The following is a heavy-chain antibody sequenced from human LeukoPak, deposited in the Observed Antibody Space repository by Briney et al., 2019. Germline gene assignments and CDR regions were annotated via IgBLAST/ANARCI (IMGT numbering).Heavy chain of an antibody. CDR3: AREGGTIFGVVIIVGNYFDY. V-gene: IGHV3-23*01. Sequence: GGSLRLSYAASGFIFSNYAMNWVRQAPGKGLEWVSTICGSFGCTYHADLVKGRFSISRDNSKNMLYLQMNSLRVEDTAVYYCAREGGTIFGVVIIVGNYFDYWGRGTLVTVSS. J-gene: IGHJ4*02. CDR1: GFIFSNYA. CDR2: ICGSFGCT. D-gene: IGHD3-3*01.